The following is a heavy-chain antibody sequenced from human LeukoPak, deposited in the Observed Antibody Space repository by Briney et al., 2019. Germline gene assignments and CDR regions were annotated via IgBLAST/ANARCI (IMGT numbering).Heavy chain of an antibody. D-gene: IGHD5-18*01. Sequence: GGSLRLSCAASGFTVSSNYMSWVRQAPGKGLEWVSVIYSGGSTYYADSVKGRFTISRDNSKNTLYLQMISLRAEDTAVYYCASQRYSYGYYFDYWGQGTLVTVSS. CDR2: IYSGGST. CDR1: GFTVSSNY. J-gene: IGHJ4*02. CDR3: ASQRYSYGYYFDY. V-gene: IGHV3-53*01.